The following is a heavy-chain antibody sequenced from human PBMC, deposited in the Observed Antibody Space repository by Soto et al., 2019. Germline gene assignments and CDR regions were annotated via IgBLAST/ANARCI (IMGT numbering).Heavy chain of an antibody. CDR1: GYTFTSYG. V-gene: IGHV1-18*01. CDR2: ITTDKGIT. Sequence: QVQLVQSGPEVKKPGASVKVSCKTSGYTFTSYGISWVRQAPGQGLEWMGWITTDKGITTYAQKFQGRVTMTTDTSTSTAYMELRSLRSDDTAVYYCATRSPAFDYWGQGTLVAXSS. CDR3: ATRSPAFDY. J-gene: IGHJ4*02.